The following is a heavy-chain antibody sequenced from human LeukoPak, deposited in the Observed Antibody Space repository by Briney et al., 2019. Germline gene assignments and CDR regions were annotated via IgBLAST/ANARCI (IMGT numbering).Heavy chain of an antibody. D-gene: IGHD5-24*01. CDR1: GYTFTSYS. CDR2: INPSGGST. J-gene: IGHJ4*02. V-gene: IGHV1-46*01. Sequence: ASVKVSCKASGYTFTSYSMHWVRQAPGQGLEWMGIINPSGGSTSYAQKFQGRVTMTRDMSTSTVYMELSSLRSEDTAVYYCARDTDGYKIEYWGQGTLVTVSS. CDR3: ARDTDGYKIEY.